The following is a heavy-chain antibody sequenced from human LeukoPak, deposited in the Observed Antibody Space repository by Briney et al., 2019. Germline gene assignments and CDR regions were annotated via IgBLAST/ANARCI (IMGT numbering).Heavy chain of an antibody. D-gene: IGHD3-22*01. V-gene: IGHV3-23*01. Sequence: GGSLRLSCAASGFTFSVFAMNWVRQAPGKGLEWVSTISGSGDSTFYADSVKGRFTISRDNAKNSLYLQMNSLRAEDTAVYYCAYNYYDSSGYYGRFDYWGQGTLVTVSS. CDR2: ISGSGDST. CDR1: GFTFSVFA. J-gene: IGHJ4*02. CDR3: AYNYYDSSGYYGRFDY.